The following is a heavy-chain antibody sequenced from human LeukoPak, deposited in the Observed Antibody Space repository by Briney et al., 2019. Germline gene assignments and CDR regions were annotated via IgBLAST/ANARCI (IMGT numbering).Heavy chain of an antibody. CDR3: AKAGYAYSSSWYGTPNDAFDI. CDR2: ISGSGGST. V-gene: IGHV3-23*01. J-gene: IGHJ3*02. D-gene: IGHD6-13*01. CDR1: GFTFSSYA. Sequence: PGGSLRLSRAASGFTFSSYAMSWVRQAPGKGLEWVSAISGSGGSTYYADSAKGRFTISRDNSKNTLYLQMNSLRAEDTAVYYCAKAGYAYSSSWYGTPNDAFDIWGQGTMVTVSS.